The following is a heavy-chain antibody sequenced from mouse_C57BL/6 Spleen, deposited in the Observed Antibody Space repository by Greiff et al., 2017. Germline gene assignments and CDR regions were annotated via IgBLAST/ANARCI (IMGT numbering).Heavy chain of an antibody. CDR1: GYTFTTYP. Sequence: QVQLQQSGAELVKPGDSVTMSCTASGYTFTTYPIEWMHQNHGKSLEWLGSFHPYNDDTKYTEQFKGKATWTVEKSSSTVYLEVSRLTSDDSAGYDCARRGYDGARDYWGQGTSVTVSA. CDR2: FHPYNDDT. D-gene: IGHD2-14*01. V-gene: IGHV1-47*01. CDR3: ARRGYDGARDY. J-gene: IGHJ4*01.